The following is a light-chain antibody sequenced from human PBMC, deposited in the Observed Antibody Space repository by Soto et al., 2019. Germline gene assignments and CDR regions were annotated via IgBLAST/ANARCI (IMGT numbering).Light chain of an antibody. CDR3: QQYTTWPWT. CDR1: QNINSN. V-gene: IGKV3-15*01. J-gene: IGKJ1*01. Sequence: EVVMTQPPATLSVSPGETATLSCRASQNINSNLAWYQQKPGQAPRVLIYGASIRATGVPARFSGSGSETEFPLTFSSLQSEDFGLYFCQQYTTWPWTFGQGTKVDLK. CDR2: GAS.